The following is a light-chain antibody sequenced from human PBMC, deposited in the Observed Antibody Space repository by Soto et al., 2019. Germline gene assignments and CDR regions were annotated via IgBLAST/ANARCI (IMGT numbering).Light chain of an antibody. V-gene: IGKV1-39*01. CDR2: AAT. CDR1: QTIDTY. CDR3: QQNFNFPRT. J-gene: IGKJ1*01. Sequence: DIQLTQSPSSLSASVGDRVTITCRASQTIDTYLNWYQHKPGTAPKVLIYAATYLQNGVPSRFSGTGSGAAFTLTISSLQPEDFATYYCQQNFNFPRTFGQGTKVDIK.